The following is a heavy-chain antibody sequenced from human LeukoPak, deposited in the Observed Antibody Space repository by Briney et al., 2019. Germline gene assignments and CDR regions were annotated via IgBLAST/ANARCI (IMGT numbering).Heavy chain of an antibody. CDR2: IRYDGSNK. D-gene: IGHD6-13*01. CDR1: GFTFSSYG. CDR3: AKDSGIAAAGFDY. Sequence: PGGSLRLSCAASGFTFSSYGMHWVRQAPGKGLEWVAFIRYDGSNKYYADSVKGRFTIPRDNSKNTLYLQMNSLRAEDTAVYYCAKDSGIAAAGFDYWGQGTLVTVSX. V-gene: IGHV3-30*02. J-gene: IGHJ4*02.